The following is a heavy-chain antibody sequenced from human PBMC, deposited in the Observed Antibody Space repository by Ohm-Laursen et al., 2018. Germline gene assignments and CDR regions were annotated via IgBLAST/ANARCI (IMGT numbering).Heavy chain of an antibody. D-gene: IGHD6-13*01. CDR2: IYSGGYT. CDR3: ARGPPAGAFDI. J-gene: IGHJ3*02. Sequence: SLRLSCSASRFTVSTNYMSWVRQAPGKGLEWVSVIYSGGYTYYADSVKGGFTISRDNSKNTLYLQMNSLRAEDTAMYYCARGPPAGAFDIWGQGTMVTVSS. CDR1: RFTVSTNY. V-gene: IGHV3-66*01.